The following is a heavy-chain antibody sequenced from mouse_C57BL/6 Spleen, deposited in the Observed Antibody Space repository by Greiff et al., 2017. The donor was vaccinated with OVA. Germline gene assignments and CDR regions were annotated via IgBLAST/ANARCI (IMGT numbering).Heavy chain of an antibody. V-gene: IGHV1-53*01. D-gene: IGHD2-3*01. CDR3: ATYDTLYYFDY. Sequence: QVQLQQPGTELVKPGASVKLSCKASGYTFTSYWMHWVKQRPGQGLEWIGNINPRNGGTEYNEKFKSKATLTVDKSSSTAYMQLSSLTSADSAVYYFATYDTLYYFDYWGQGTTLTVSS. J-gene: IGHJ2*01. CDR2: INPRNGGT. CDR1: GYTFTSYW.